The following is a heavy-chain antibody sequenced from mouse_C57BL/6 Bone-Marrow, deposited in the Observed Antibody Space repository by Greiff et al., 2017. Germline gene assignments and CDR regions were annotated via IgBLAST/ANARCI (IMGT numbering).Heavy chain of an antibody. CDR2: IYPRSGNT. CDR3: ARGGEGYYGNFLFAY. CDR1: GYTFTSYG. Sequence: QVQLQQSGAELARPGASVKLSCKASGYTFTSYGISWVKQRTGQGLEWIGEIYPRSGNTYYNEKFKGKATLTADKSSSTAYMELRSLTSEDSAVYVGARGGEGYYGNFLFAYWGQGTLVTVSA. J-gene: IGHJ3*01. D-gene: IGHD2-1*01. V-gene: IGHV1-81*01.